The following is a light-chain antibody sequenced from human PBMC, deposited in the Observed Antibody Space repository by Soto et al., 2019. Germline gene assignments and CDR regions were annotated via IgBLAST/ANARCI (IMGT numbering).Light chain of an antibody. CDR3: QQYSSSRT. V-gene: IGKV3-20*01. Sequence: DIVLTQSPRTLSLAPGERATLCCRCSQSVISNHLAWYQQKPDQAPRLLIYGGSSSGTGIPVRFSGSGSETDFTFTITRLEPEDFAVYYCQQYSSSRTFGQGTKVDIK. J-gene: IGKJ1*01. CDR1: QSVISNH. CDR2: GGS.